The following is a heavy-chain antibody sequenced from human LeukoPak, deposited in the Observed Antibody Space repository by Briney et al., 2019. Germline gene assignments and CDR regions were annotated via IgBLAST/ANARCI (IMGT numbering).Heavy chain of an antibody. CDR3: ARVGDIVVVVAATGRRYGMDV. CDR2: INHSGST. D-gene: IGHD2-15*01. CDR1: GGSFSGYY. J-gene: IGHJ6*02. Sequence: SETLSLTCAVYGGSFSGYYWSWIRQPPGKGLEWIGEINHSGSTNCNPSLKSRVTISVDTSKNQFSLKLSSVTAADTAVYYCARVGDIVVVVAATGRRYGMDVWGQGTTVTVSS. V-gene: IGHV4-34*01.